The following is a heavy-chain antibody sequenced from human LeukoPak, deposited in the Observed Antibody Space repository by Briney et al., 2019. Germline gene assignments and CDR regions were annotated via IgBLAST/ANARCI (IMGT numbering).Heavy chain of an antibody. V-gene: IGHV1-2*02. J-gene: IGHJ4*02. Sequence: ASVKVSCKASGYTFIDYYMHWVRRAPGQGLEWMGWINPNSGVTKYAQNFQGRVTLTRDASINSAYMELSSLTSDDTAVYYCARGYPFLNLWGQGARVTVSS. CDR2: INPNSGVT. D-gene: IGHD2/OR15-2a*01. CDR1: GYTFIDYY. CDR3: ARGYPFLNL.